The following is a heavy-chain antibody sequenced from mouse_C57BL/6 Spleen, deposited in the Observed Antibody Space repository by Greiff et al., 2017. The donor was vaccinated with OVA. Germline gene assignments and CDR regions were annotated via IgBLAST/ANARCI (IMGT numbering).Heavy chain of an antibody. Sequence: VQLQQSGAELARPGASVKLSCKASGYTFTSYGISWVKQRTGQGLEWIGEIYPRSGNTSYNEKFKGKATLTADKSSSTAYMELRSLTSEDSAVYVVARWDGTEYDFDYWGQGTTLTVSS. D-gene: IGHD4-1*01. CDR3: ARWDGTEYDFDY. J-gene: IGHJ2*01. CDR1: GYTFTSYG. CDR2: IYPRSGNT. V-gene: IGHV1-81*01.